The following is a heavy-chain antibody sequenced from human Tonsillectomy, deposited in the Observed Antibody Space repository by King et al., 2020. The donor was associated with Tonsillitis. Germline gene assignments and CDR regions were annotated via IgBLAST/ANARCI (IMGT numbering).Heavy chain of an antibody. CDR2: IYPGDSDT. Sequence: VQLVESGAEVKKPGNSLKISCKGSGYSFTTYWVAWVRQIPGKVLEWMGIIYPGDSDTRYSPSFQGQGTMSVDKSISTVYLQWSSLKASDTAIYYCARHRTSGSSDGIDIWGVGTMVTVSS. V-gene: IGHV5-51*01. J-gene: IGHJ3*02. CDR3: ARHRTSGSSDGIDI. CDR1: GYSFTTYW. D-gene: IGHD1-26*01.